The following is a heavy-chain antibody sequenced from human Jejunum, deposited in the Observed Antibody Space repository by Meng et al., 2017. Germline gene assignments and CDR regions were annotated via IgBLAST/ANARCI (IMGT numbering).Heavy chain of an antibody. CDR1: SVSTTAPFY. V-gene: IGHV4-4*02. CDR2: VWPSGAT. J-gene: IGHJ4*02. D-gene: IGHD1-14*01. CDR3: ARAIRERYFDS. Sequence: QVQLQEAGPGRVRPSGALSLTCAVSSVSTTAPFYWTWIRQAPGKGLEWIGEVWPSGATYYNPSLSSRITISIDTSNNQFSLEVAFLTAADTAVYYCARAIRERYFDSWGQGTLVTVSS.